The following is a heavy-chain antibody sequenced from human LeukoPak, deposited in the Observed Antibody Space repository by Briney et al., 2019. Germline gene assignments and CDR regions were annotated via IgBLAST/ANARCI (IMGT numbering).Heavy chain of an antibody. Sequence: SETLSLTCTVSGGSISSYYWSWIRQPPGKGLEWMGYIYYSGSTNYNPSLKSRVTISVDTTKTQFSLKLSSVTAAATAVYYCARSVEGYCSGGSCYSYYYYMDVWGKGTTVTVSS. V-gene: IGHV4-59*01. D-gene: IGHD2-15*01. CDR2: IYYSGST. CDR1: GGSISSYY. J-gene: IGHJ6*03. CDR3: ARSVEGYCSGGSCYSYYYYMDV.